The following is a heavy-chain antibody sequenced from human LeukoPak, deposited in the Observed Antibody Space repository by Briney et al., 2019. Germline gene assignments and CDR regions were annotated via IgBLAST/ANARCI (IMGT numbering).Heavy chain of an antibody. CDR2: IWYDGSNK. J-gene: IGHJ4*02. V-gene: IGHV3-33*01. CDR1: GFTFSSYG. D-gene: IGHD6-6*01. CDR3: ARSGSSSSLRYFDY. Sequence: GGSLRLSCAASGFTFSSYGMHWVRQAPGKGLEWVAVIWYDGSNKYYADSVKGRFTISRDNSKNTLYLQMNSLRAEDTAVYYCARSGSSSSLRYFDYWGQGTLVTVSS.